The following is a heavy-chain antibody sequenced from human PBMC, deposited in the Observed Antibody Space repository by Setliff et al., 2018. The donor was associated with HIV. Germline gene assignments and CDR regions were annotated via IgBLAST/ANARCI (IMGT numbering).Heavy chain of an antibody. J-gene: IGHJ6*02. V-gene: IGHV1-46*01. CDR3: ARADRRVVDLYYYYGRDV. CDR2: INPSGGST. Sequence: EASVKVSCKASGYTFTSYCVHWVRQAPGQGLEWMGIINPSGGSTSYAQKFQGRVTLTRDTSTSTVYMELSSLRSEDTAVYYCARADRRVVDLYYYYGRDVGGQGTTATAS. D-gene: IGHD3-22*01. CDR1: GYTFTSYC.